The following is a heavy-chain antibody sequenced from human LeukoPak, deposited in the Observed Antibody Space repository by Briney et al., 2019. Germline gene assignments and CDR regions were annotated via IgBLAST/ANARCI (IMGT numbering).Heavy chain of an antibody. V-gene: IGHV1-18*01. CDR2: ISAYNGNT. CDR1: GYTFTSYG. Sequence: ASVKVSCKASGYTFTSYGISWVRQAPGQGLEWMGWISAYNGNTNYAQKLHGRVTMTTDTSTSTAYMELRSLRSDDTAVYYCARDTPVAGTGDAFDIWGQGTMVTVSS. J-gene: IGHJ3*02. D-gene: IGHD6-19*01. CDR3: ARDTPVAGTGDAFDI.